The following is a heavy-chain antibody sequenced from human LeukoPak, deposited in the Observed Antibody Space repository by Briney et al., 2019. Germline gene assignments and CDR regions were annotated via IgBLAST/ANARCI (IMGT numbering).Heavy chain of an antibody. CDR3: ARERRDGYNVYYYYNYMDV. J-gene: IGHJ6*03. Sequence: SETLSLTCTVSGGSISSYYWSWIRQPPGKGLEWIGYIHYSGSTYYNPSLKSRVTISVDTSKNQFSLKLSSVTAADTAVYYCARERRDGYNVYYYYNYMDVWGKGTTVTVSS. CDR2: IHYSGST. V-gene: IGHV4-59*12. D-gene: IGHD5-24*01. CDR1: GGSISSYY.